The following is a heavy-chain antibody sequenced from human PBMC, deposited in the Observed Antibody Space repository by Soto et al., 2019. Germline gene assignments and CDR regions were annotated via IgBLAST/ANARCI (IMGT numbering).Heavy chain of an antibody. D-gene: IGHD3-3*01. J-gene: IGHJ6*02. V-gene: IGHV3-33*01. CDR2: IWYDGSNK. Sequence: GGSLRLSCAASGFTFSSYGMHWVRQAPGKGLEWVAVIWYDGSNKYYADSVKGRLTISRDNSENTSYLQMNSLRAEDTAVYYCARFEYYGFWSGYCFSYYYCMDVWGQGTTVTVSS. CDR1: GFTFSSYG. CDR3: ARFEYYGFWSGYCFSYYYCMDV.